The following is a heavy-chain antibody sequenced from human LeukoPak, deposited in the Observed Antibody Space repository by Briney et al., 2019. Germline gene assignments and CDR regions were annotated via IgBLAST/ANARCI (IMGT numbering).Heavy chain of an antibody. V-gene: IGHV1-69*06. CDR1: GGTFSSYA. CDR3: ARGDIVATRAFDY. D-gene: IGHD5-12*01. J-gene: IGHJ4*02. CDR2: IIPIFGTA. Sequence: SVKVSCKASGGTFSSYAISWVRQAPGQGLEWMGGIIPIFGTANYAQKFQGRVTTTADKSTSTAYMELSSLRSEDTAVYYCARGDIVATRAFDYWGQGTLVTVSS.